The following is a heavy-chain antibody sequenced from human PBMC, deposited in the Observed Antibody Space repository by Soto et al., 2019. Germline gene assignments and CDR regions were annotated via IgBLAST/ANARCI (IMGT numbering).Heavy chain of an antibody. V-gene: IGHV4-34*01. D-gene: IGHD4-17*01. J-gene: IGHJ6*02. Sequence: SETLSLTCAVYGGSFSGYYWSWIRQPPGKGLEWIGEINHSGSTNYNPSLKSRVTISVDTSKNQFSLKLSSVTAADTAVYYCARGWAGSAYGDYYYYYGMDVWGQGTTVTVSS. CDR2: INHSGST. CDR3: ARGWAGSAYGDYYYYYGMDV. CDR1: GGSFSGYY.